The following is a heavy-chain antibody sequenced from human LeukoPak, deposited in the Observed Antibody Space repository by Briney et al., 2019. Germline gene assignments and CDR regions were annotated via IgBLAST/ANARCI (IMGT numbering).Heavy chain of an antibody. D-gene: IGHD3-22*01. CDR1: GFTFSSYA. Sequence: GGFLRLPCAASGFTFSSYAMSWVRQAPGKGLEWVSAISGSGGSTYYADSVKGRFTISRDNSKNTLYLQMNSLRAEDTAVYYCAKGRITMIVVVYYFDYWGQGTLVTVSS. V-gene: IGHV3-23*01. CDR3: AKGRITMIVVVYYFDY. CDR2: ISGSGGST. J-gene: IGHJ4*02.